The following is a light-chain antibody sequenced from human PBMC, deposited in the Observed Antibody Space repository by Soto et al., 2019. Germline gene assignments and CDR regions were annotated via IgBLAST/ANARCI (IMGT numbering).Light chain of an antibody. V-gene: IGLV2-14*02. CDR2: EGT. CDR3: SSYTSSSTLV. J-gene: IGLJ2*01. Sequence: QSAPTQPASVSGSPGQSITITCTGTSSDVGSYNLVSWYQQHPGKAPKLMIYEGTKRPSGVSNRFSGSKSANAASLTISGLQAEDEADYYCSSYTSSSTLVFGGGTKLTVL. CDR1: SSDVGSYNL.